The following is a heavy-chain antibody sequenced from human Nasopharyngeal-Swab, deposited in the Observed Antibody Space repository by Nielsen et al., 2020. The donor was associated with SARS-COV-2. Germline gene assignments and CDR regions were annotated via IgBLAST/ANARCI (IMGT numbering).Heavy chain of an antibody. CDR3: ASTVGGSDAFDY. J-gene: IGHJ4*02. Sequence: SVKVSCKASGGTFSSYAISWVRQAPGQGLEWMGGIIPIFGTANYAQKFQGRVTITADKSTSTAYMELSSLRSEDTAVYYCASTVGGSDAFDYWGQGTLVTVSS. CDR2: IIPIFGTA. V-gene: IGHV1-69*06. D-gene: IGHD4-17*01. CDR1: GGTFSSYA.